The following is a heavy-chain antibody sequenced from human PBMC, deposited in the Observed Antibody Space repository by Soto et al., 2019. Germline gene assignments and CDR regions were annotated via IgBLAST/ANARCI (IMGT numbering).Heavy chain of an antibody. J-gene: IGHJ6*02. D-gene: IGHD6-25*01. Sequence: QVQLVQSGAEVKKPGSSVKVSCKASGGTFSSYAISWVRQAPGQGLEWMGGIIPIFGTANYAQKFQGRVTITADKSTSTAYMELSGLRSEDTAVYYCARDSGYSLFYYYYGMDVWGQGTTVTVSS. CDR1: GGTFSSYA. CDR2: IIPIFGTA. V-gene: IGHV1-69*06. CDR3: ARDSGYSLFYYYYGMDV.